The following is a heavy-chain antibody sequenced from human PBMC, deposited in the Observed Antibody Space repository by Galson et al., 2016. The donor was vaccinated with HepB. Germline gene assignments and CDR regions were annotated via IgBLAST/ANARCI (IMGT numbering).Heavy chain of an antibody. CDR2: ISSTNKYI. J-gene: IGHJ3*01. CDR1: GFTFAGYS. V-gene: IGHV3-21*01. D-gene: IGHD1-7*01. Sequence: SLRLSCAASGFTFAGYSMNWVRQAPGKGLEWVSYISSTNKYIYYGDSVKGRFTVSRDHAENSLYLQMNSLRAEDTAMYYCARDYVDQLRRVTFDLWDQGTMVTVSS. CDR3: ARDYVDQLRRVTFDL.